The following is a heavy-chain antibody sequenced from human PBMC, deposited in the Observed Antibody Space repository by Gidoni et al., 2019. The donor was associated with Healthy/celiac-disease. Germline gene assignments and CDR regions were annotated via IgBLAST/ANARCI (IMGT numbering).Heavy chain of an antibody. CDR1: GGSIRSYY. CDR2: IYYSGST. J-gene: IGHJ3*02. Sequence: QVQLQESGPGLVKPSETLSLTCPVSGGSIRSYYWSWIRQPPGKGLEWIGYIYYSGSTNYNPSLKSRVTISVDTSKNQFSLKLSSVTAADTAVYYCARGITYYDFWSGPGAFDIWGQGTMVTVSS. V-gene: IGHV4-59*01. CDR3: ARGITYYDFWSGPGAFDI. D-gene: IGHD3-3*01.